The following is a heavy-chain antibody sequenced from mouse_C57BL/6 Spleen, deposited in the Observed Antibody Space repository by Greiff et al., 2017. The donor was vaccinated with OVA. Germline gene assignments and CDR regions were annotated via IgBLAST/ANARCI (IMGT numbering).Heavy chain of an antibody. V-gene: IGHV5-4*01. Sequence: EVKLVESGGGLVKPGGSLKLSCAASGFTFSSYALSWVRQTPEKRLEWVATISDGGSYTYYPDNLKGRFTISRDNAKNNLYLQISHLKSEDTAMYYCAREYGNFEMDYWGQGTPVTVSA. CDR3: AREYGNFEMDY. CDR2: ISDGGSYT. D-gene: IGHD2-1*01. J-gene: IGHJ4*01. CDR1: GFTFSSYA.